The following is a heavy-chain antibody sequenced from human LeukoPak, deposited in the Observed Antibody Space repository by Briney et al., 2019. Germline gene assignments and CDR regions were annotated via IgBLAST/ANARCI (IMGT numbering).Heavy chain of an antibody. CDR2: IRYDGSNK. Sequence: PGGSLRLSCAASGFTFSSYGMHWVRQAPGKGLEWVAFIRYDGSNKYYADSVKGRFTISRDNSKNTLYLQMNSLRAEDTAVYYCAKGMQWLVSNYCDYWGQGTLVSVSS. CDR1: GFTFSSYG. CDR3: AKGMQWLVSNYCDY. V-gene: IGHV3-30*02. D-gene: IGHD6-19*01. J-gene: IGHJ4*02.